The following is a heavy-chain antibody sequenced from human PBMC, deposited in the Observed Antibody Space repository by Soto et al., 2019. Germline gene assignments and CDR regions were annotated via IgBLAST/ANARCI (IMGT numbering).Heavy chain of an antibody. CDR1: GFTFSSYA. D-gene: IGHD3-3*01. Sequence: GGSLRLSCAASGFTFSSYAMSWVRQAPGKGLEWVSAISGSGGSTYYADSVKGRFTISRDNSKNTLYLQMNSLRAEDTAVYYCAKSSRILRFLAGPFDYWGQGTLVTVSS. CDR2: ISGSGGST. CDR3: AKSSRILRFLAGPFDY. V-gene: IGHV3-23*01. J-gene: IGHJ4*02.